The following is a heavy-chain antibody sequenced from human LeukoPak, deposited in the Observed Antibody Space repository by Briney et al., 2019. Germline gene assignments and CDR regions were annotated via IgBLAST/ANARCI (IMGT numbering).Heavy chain of an antibody. CDR3: AIALSVVAGPFDP. CDR2: FDPEDGET. Sequence: ASVKVSCKVSGYTLTELSMHWVRQAPGKGLEWMGGFDPEDGETIYAQKFRGRVTMTEDTSTDTAYMELNSLRPEDTAVYYCAIALSVVAGPFDPWGQGTLVTVSS. V-gene: IGHV1-24*01. D-gene: IGHD6-19*01. CDR1: GYTLTELS. J-gene: IGHJ5*02.